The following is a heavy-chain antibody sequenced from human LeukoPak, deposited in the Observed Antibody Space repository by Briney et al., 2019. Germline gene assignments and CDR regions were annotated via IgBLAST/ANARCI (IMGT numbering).Heavy chain of an antibody. CDR2: INHSGST. J-gene: IGHJ1*01. D-gene: IGHD6-19*01. V-gene: IGHV4-34*01. CDR1: GGSISNYY. Sequence: MSSETLSLTCTVSGGSISNYYWSWIRQPPGKGLEWIGEINHSGSTNYNPSLKSRVTISVDTSKNQFSLKLSSVTAADTAVYYCARGTKWEVAVAGSEYFQHWGQGTLVTVSS. CDR3: ARGTKWEVAVAGSEYFQH.